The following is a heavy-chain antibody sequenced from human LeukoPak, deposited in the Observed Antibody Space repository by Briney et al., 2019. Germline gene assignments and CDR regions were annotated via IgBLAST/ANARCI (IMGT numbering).Heavy chain of an antibody. Sequence: QPGGSLRLSCAASGFTFSNFEMNWVRQAPGKGLEWVSYISSSGSTIYYADSVKGRFTTSRDNAKNSLYLQMHSLRAEDTAVYYCSAAVPTAIGSSFDYWGQGTLVTVSS. V-gene: IGHV3-48*03. CDR2: ISSSGSTI. CDR1: GFTFSNFE. D-gene: IGHD2-2*02. J-gene: IGHJ4*02. CDR3: SAAVPTAIGSSFDY.